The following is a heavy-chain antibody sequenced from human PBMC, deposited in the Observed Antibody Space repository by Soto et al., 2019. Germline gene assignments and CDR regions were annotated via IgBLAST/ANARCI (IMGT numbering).Heavy chain of an antibody. V-gene: IGHV3-11*06. CDR2: ISGAGFYT. J-gene: IGHJ4*02. D-gene: IGHD3-10*01. CDR3: ARGPSVDGAGTWSINGPGWDDS. Sequence: QVQLVESGGGWFEPGGSLRLSVLASGFPSIDYSMSWFRQAPGKGLGGVSYISGAGFYTNYADSVKGRFTISRDNAKNSVYLQMNSLRAEDTAVFYCARGPSVDGAGTWSINGPGWDDSLGQGTLVTVSS. CDR1: GFPSIDYS.